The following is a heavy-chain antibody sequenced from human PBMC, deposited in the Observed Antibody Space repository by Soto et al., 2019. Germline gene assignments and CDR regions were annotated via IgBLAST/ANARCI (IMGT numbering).Heavy chain of an antibody. V-gene: IGHV5-10-1*01. CDR1: GYSFTSYW. J-gene: IGHJ6*02. CDR3: ARHPIAAGIYGMDV. D-gene: IGHD1-1*01. CDR2: IDPSDSYT. Sequence: GESLKISFQGSGYSFTSYWITWVRQMPGKGLEWMGRIDPSDSYTHYSPSFQGHVTISADKSISTAYLQWSSLKASDIAMYYCARHPIAAGIYGMDVWGQGTTVTVSS.